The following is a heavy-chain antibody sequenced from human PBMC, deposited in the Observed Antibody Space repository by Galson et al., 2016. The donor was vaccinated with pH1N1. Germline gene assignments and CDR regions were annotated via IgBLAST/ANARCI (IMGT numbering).Heavy chain of an antibody. D-gene: IGHD3-16*01. CDR3: AHREVMITNAFDF. CDR1: GFSVSSSGMG. Sequence: LALVKPTQTLTLTCNFSGFSVSSSGMGVGWIRQPPGKGLEWLAVIYWDDDKRYSPSLKSRLTITKDTSKNQVVLKMTNMDSADTATYYCAHREVMITNAFDFWGQGTMVTVSS. J-gene: IGHJ3*01. V-gene: IGHV2-5*02. CDR2: IYWDDDK.